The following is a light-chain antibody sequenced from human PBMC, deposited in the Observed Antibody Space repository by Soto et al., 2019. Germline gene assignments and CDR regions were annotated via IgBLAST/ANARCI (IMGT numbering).Light chain of an antibody. Sequence: QPVLTQPASVSGSPGQSITISCTGTSSDVGNYNLVSWYQQVPGKVPKLIIYEVIQRPSGVSNRFSGSKSGNTASLTISGLQPEDEGDYYCCSYAGSTALFGGGTKLTVL. V-gene: IGLV2-23*02. CDR2: EVI. CDR3: CSYAGSTAL. J-gene: IGLJ2*01. CDR1: SSDVGNYNL.